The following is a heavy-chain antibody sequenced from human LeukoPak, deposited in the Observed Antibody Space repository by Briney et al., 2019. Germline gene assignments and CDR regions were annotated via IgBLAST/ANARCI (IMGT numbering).Heavy chain of an antibody. Sequence: ASVKVSCKASGYTFTSYYMHWVRQAHGQGQEWRGWINPNSGGTNYAHTFQGRVTMTSATSISTAYMELTRLRSDDTAVYYCARDRSADIVVVPAAKGSYYYYMDVWGKGTTVTVSS. CDR2: INPNSGGT. CDR1: GYTFTSYY. V-gene: IGHV1-2*07. J-gene: IGHJ6*03. D-gene: IGHD2-2*01. CDR3: ARDRSADIVVVPAAKGSYYYYMDV.